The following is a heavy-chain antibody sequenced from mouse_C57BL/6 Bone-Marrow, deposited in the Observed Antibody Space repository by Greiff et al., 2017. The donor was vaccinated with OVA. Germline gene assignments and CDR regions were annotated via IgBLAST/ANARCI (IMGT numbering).Heavy chain of an antibody. CDR2: FHPYNDDT. Sequence: ESGAELVKPGASVKMSCKASGYTFTTYPIEWMKQNHGKSLEWIGNFHPYNDDTKYNEKFKGKATLTVEKSSSTFYLELSRLTSDDSAVYYCARRGNYYGSSYDWYFDVWGTGTTVTVSS. J-gene: IGHJ1*03. CDR3: ARRGNYYGSSYDWYFDV. D-gene: IGHD1-1*01. CDR1: GYTFTTYP. V-gene: IGHV1-47*01.